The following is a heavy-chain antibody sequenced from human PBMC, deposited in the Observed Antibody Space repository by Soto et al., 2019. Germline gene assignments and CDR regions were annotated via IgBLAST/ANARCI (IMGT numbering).Heavy chain of an antibody. CDR1: GYTFTSYT. CDR2: IGPSSGNT. CDR3: ARDTGNFFDY. Sequence: ASVNVSCKSSGYTFTSYTVSWVRQAPGQGLEWVGWIGPSSGNTDSARNLQGRATMTTDTSTSTAYMELRSLRSDDTAVYYCARDTGNFFDYWGQGTLVTVSS. J-gene: IGHJ4*02. V-gene: IGHV1-18*01.